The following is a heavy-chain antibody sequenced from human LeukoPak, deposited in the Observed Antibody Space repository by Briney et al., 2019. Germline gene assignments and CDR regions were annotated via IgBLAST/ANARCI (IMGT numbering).Heavy chain of an antibody. J-gene: IGHJ4*02. D-gene: IGHD3-16*01. Sequence: SEPLSLTCTVSGGSISSSSYYWGWIRQPPGKGLEWFGSIYYSGSTYYNPSLKSRATISVDTSKNQFSLKLSSVAAADTAVYYCARLLGAGGHFDYWGQGTLVTVSS. V-gene: IGHV4-39*01. CDR1: GGSISSSSYY. CDR3: ARLLGAGGHFDY. CDR2: IYYSGST.